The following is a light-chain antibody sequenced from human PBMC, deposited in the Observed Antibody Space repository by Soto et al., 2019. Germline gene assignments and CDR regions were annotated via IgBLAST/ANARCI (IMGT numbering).Light chain of an antibody. Sequence: EIVLTQSPGTLSLSPGERATLSCRASQSVNRSYLVWYQQRPGQAPRLLIYGASSRATGIPDRFSGSASGADFTLTISRLEPEDFAVYYCQQVGSSPITFGQETRLEIK. CDR1: QSVNRSY. CDR3: QQVGSSPIT. J-gene: IGKJ5*01. CDR2: GAS. V-gene: IGKV3-20*01.